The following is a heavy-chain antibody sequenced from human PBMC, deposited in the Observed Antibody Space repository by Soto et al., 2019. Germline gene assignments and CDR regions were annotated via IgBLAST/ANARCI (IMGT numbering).Heavy chain of an antibody. J-gene: IGHJ6*02. CDR2: IWYDGSNK. D-gene: IGHD2-2*02. V-gene: IGHV3-33*01. Sequence: QLQLVESGGGVVQPGRSLRLSCAASGFTFSSYGMHWVRQAPGKGLEWVAVIWYDGSNKYYADSVKGRFIISRDNSKNTLYRQMNSLRAEDTAVYYCARELGYCSSTSCYKGYYGMDVWGPGTTVTVS. CDR3: ARELGYCSSTSCYKGYYGMDV. CDR1: GFTFSSYG.